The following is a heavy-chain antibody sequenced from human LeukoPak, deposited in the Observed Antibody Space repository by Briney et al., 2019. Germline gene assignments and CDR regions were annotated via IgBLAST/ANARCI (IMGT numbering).Heavy chain of an antibody. J-gene: IGHJ3*02. CDR1: GASITYY. Sequence: SETLSLTCAVSGASITYYWSWVRQPPGKGLEWIGEVHPDGYTNYNPSLKSRVTISVDTSNNQFSLKLSSVTAADTAVYYCARDSRRELLHAFDIWGQGTMVTVSS. CDR2: VHPDGYT. V-gene: IGHV4-4*02. D-gene: IGHD1-26*01. CDR3: ARDSRRELLHAFDI.